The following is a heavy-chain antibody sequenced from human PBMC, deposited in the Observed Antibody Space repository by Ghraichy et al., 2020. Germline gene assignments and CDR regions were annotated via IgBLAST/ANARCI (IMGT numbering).Heavy chain of an antibody. D-gene: IGHD1-26*01. CDR3: ARQSRAIVGATTSVGYFQH. CDR2: IYYSGST. Sequence: SETLSLTCTVSGGSISSSSYYWGWIRQPPGKGLEWIGSIYYSGSTYYNPSLKSRVTISVDTSKNQFSLKLSSVTAADTAVYYCARQSRAIVGATTSVGYFQHWGQGTLVTVSS. J-gene: IGHJ1*01. CDR1: GGSISSSSYY. V-gene: IGHV4-39*01.